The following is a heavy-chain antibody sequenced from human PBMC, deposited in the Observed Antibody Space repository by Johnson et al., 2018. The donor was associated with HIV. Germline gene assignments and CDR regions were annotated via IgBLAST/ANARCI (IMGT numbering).Heavy chain of an antibody. J-gene: IGHJ3*02. V-gene: IGHV3-74*02. CDR2: ISGDGSSS. CDR1: GFTISTFW. CDR3: ARVTHIQLWANDAFDI. D-gene: IGHD5-18*01. Sequence: VQLVESGGALVQPGGSLRLSCEVSGFTISTFWMHWVRQVPGKGLMWVSRISGDGSSSSYADSVKGRFTLSRDNAKNTLYLQLNSLRAEDTAVYYCARVTHIQLWANDAFDIWGQGTLVTVSS.